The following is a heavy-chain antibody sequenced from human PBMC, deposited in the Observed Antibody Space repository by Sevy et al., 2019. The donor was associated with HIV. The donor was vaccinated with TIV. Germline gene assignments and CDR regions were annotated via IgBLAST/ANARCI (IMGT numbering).Heavy chain of an antibody. J-gene: IGHJ6*02. CDR2: ISYDGNDK. D-gene: IGHD4-17*01. Sequence: GGSLRLSCAASGFAFSNYYAMYWVRQAPGKGLKWVALISYDGNDKYYADSVKGRLTISRDNFKNTLYLQMNSLTAEDTAVYYCARPRANYVDNYFFYAMDVWGQGTTVTVSS. CDR1: GFAFSNYYA. V-gene: IGHV3-30-3*01. CDR3: ARPRANYVDNYFFYAMDV.